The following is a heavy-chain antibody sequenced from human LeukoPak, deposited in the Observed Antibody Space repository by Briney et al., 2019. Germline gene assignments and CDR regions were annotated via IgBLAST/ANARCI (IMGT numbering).Heavy chain of an antibody. Sequence: SETLSLTCTVSGGSINRSSYYWGWIRQPPGKGLEWIGTMYYRGSTYYNPSLKSRVTISLDTSKNQFSLKLSSVTAADTAVYYCAKDQDYYGSGSYYLDYWGQGTLVTVSS. CDR2: MYYRGST. CDR1: GGSINRSSYY. CDR3: AKDQDYYGSGSYYLDY. D-gene: IGHD3-10*01. J-gene: IGHJ4*02. V-gene: IGHV4-39*02.